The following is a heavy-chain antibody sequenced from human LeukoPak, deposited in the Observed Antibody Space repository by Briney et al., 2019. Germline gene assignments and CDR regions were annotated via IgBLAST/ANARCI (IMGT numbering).Heavy chain of an antibody. Sequence: GASVKVSCKASGGTFSIYAISWVRQAPGQGLEWMGGIIPIFGTANYAQKFQGRVTITADESTGTAYMELSSLRSEDTAVYYCARDSPCPPFDCPSPLYYYGMDVWGQGTTVTVSS. V-gene: IGHV1-69*13. CDR1: GGTFSIYA. CDR3: ARDSPCPPFDCPSPLYYYGMDV. D-gene: IGHD2-21*01. J-gene: IGHJ6*02. CDR2: IIPIFGTA.